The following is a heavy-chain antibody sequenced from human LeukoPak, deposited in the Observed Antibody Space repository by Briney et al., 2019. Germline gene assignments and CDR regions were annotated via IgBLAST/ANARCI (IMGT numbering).Heavy chain of an antibody. CDR1: GGSFSGYY. J-gene: IGHJ3*02. V-gene: IGHV4-59*12. CDR2: NYYSGGT. D-gene: IGHD1-20*01. Sequence: PSETLSLTCAVYGGSFSGYYWSWIRQPPGKGLEWLGYNYYSGGTNYNPSLKSRLTISLDTSNNQFSLRLSSVTAADTAVYFCARDHYRKDTSITTSAFDIWGQGMMVTVSS. CDR3: ARDHYRKDTSITTSAFDI.